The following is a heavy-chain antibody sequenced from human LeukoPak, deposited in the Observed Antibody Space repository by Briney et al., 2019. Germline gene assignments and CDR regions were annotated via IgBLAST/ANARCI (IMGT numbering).Heavy chain of an antibody. V-gene: IGHV3-11*01. J-gene: IGHJ4*02. CDR1: GFTFSDRY. CDR2: ISGRSLEI. Sequence: GGSLRLSCATSGFTFSDRYMSWLRQAPGKGLEWVSHISGRSLEIYYADSVKGRFTVSRDNAKNSLYLQMNSLRAEDTAVYYCVRNGRTFDYWGQGTLVTVSS. D-gene: IGHD1-1*01. CDR3: VRNGRTFDY.